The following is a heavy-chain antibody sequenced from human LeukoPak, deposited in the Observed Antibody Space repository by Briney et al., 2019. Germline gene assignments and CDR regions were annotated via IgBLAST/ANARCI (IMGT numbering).Heavy chain of an antibody. CDR3: ARVLFNSGYDS. J-gene: IGHJ5*01. D-gene: IGHD2-2*03. V-gene: IGHV1-2*02. CDR2: INPNSGET. Sequence: ASVKVSCKVSGVTFTRAYMHWVRQAPGQGLEWMGWINPNSGETRYEQKFQGRVTMTRDTSIDTVHMELGSLTSDDTAVYYCARVLFNSGYDSWGQGTLVTVSS. CDR1: GVTFTRAY.